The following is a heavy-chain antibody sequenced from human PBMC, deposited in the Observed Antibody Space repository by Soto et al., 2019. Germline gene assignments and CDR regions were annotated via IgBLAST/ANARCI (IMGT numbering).Heavy chain of an antibody. CDR2: LTDNDGDR. J-gene: IGHJ6*02. Sequence: PGGSLRLSCVASGITFKSRARRWAAQAPGGGLDWPSVLTDNDGDRKDAASVRGWFTISGDNSKNALYLQVSSLRAEGSAVYYCARGSSDSYPGRRIFDLCGRGTRVTVSS. CDR3: ARGSSDSYPGRRIFDL. D-gene: IGHD3-10*01. CDR1: GITFKSRA. V-gene: IGHV3-23*01.